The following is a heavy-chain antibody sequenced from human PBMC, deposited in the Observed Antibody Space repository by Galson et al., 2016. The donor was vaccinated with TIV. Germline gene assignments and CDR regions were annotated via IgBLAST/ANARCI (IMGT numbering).Heavy chain of an antibody. CDR1: GGSISNGVYS. Sequence: TLSLTCTVSGGSISNGVYSWSWIRQPPGKGPECIGYIYYSGNTNYKPSLESRVTISVDRSKSQFSLKLRSVTAADTAVYYCARVGLKYYYGLDVWGQGTTVTVSS. D-gene: IGHD3-16*01. CDR3: ARVGLKYYYGLDV. J-gene: IGHJ6*02. CDR2: IYYSGNT. V-gene: IGHV4-30-4*01.